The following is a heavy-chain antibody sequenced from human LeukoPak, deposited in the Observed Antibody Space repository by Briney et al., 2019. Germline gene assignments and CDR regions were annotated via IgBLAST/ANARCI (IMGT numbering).Heavy chain of an antibody. CDR3: ARRRVGSGSYYNVGGYYFDN. J-gene: IGHJ4*02. D-gene: IGHD3-10*01. Sequence: GESLKISCKAYGYRFTSNWIGWVRQMPGKGLEWMGIIFPGDSDTRYSPPFQGQVTISVDESISTAYLQWSSLKASDTAIYYCARRRVGSGSYYNVGGYYFDNWGQGTLVTVSS. CDR2: IFPGDSDT. V-gene: IGHV5-51*01. CDR1: GYRFTSNW.